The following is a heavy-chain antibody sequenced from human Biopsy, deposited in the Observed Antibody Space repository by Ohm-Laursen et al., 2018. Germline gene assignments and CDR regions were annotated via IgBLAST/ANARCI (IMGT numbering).Heavy chain of an antibody. CDR2: IYGGGSPV. Sequence: SLRLSCAASGFAFNLYEMNWVRQAPGKGVEWISYIYGGGSPVSYADSVKGRFTISRDNAKNSLYLQMNSLRAEDTAVYYCARAYPPPGRRLVVVAGGFDCWGQGTRVTVSS. V-gene: IGHV3-48*03. D-gene: IGHD2-15*01. CDR3: ARAYPPPGRRLVVVAGGFDC. J-gene: IGHJ4*02. CDR1: GFAFNLYE.